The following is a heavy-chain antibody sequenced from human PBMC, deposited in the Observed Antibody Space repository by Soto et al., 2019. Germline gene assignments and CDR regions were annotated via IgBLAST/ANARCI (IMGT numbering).Heavy chain of an antibody. CDR3: ATSYGNAWYTY. CDR2: ISFTGDT. Sequence: PSETLSLTCTVSGDSVSGGGYYWTWIRQPPGKGLEWIGYISFTGDTTYNPSLRSRLTIAMHTSKNQFTLQLTSVTVEDTAVYYCATSYGNAWYTYWGQGTQVTVSS. J-gene: IGHJ4*02. V-gene: IGHV4-61*08. D-gene: IGHD1-1*01. CDR1: GDSVSGGGYY.